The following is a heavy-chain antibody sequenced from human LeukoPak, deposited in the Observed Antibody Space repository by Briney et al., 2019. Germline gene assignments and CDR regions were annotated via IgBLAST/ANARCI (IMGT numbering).Heavy chain of an antibody. CDR3: VRHTTYGGNSGFEY. V-gene: IGHV4-59*08. CDR2: IYYTGTT. J-gene: IGHJ4*02. D-gene: IGHD4-17*01. Sequence: PSETLSLTCTVSGGSISGFYWSWIRQPPGKGPEWIGFIYYTGTTNYNPSLKSRVTISIDTTKNQFSLKLSSVTAADTAIYFCVRHTTYGGNSGFEYWGQGTLVTVSS. CDR1: GGSISGFY.